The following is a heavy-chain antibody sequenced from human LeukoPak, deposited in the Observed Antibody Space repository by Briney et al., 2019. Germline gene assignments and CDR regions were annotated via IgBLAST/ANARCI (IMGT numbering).Heavy chain of an antibody. CDR3: ARGLVVVPAAMRY. CDR2: INSDGSST. Sequence: PGGSLRLSCAASGFTFSTFAMIWVRQAPGKGLVWVSRINSDGSSTSYADSVKGRFTISRDNAKNTLYLQMNSLRAEDTAVYYCARGLVVVPAAMRYWGQGTLVTVSS. J-gene: IGHJ4*02. D-gene: IGHD2-2*01. CDR1: GFTFSTFA. V-gene: IGHV3-74*01.